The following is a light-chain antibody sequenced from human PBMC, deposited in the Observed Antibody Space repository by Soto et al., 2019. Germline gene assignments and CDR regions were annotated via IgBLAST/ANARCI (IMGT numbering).Light chain of an antibody. Sequence: QTVVTQSPSASASLGASVKLTCTLSSGHSDYAIAWHQQQPDKGPRYLMKLYSDGSHTKGDGIPDRFSGSSSGAERYLTISRLQSEDEADYYCQTWGTGIVLFGGGTKLTVL. J-gene: IGLJ2*01. CDR1: SGHSDYA. CDR2: LYSDGSH. CDR3: QTWGTGIVL. V-gene: IGLV4-69*01.